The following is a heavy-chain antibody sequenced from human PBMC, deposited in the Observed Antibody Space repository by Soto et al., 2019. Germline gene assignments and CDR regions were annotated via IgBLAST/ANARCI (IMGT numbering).Heavy chain of an antibody. CDR3: ASTRSISQPSNWFEP. Sequence: SVTLPHTCTVSDFNISSFYWSCIRKPPGKGLEWIGYIYYSGSTNYNPSLKSRVTISVDTSKNQFSLKLSSVTAADTAVYYCASTRSISQPSNWFEPWGQGTLVTSPQ. CDR2: IYYSGST. D-gene: IGHD3-3*02. J-gene: IGHJ5*02. V-gene: IGHV4-59*01. CDR1: DFNISSFY.